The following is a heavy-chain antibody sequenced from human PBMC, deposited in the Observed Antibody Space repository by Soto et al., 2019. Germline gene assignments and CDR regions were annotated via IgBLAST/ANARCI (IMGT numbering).Heavy chain of an antibody. Sequence: PSGDPSLTCTVSGGSISNYQWSWVRQPPGKRLEWIGYIYYNGTTSYNPSLKSRVTISVDMSKNHLSLTLTSVTAADTAVYYCARFFYPWGQGTLVTVPQ. D-gene: IGHD3-3*01. CDR1: GGSISNYQ. CDR2: IYYNGTT. J-gene: IGHJ5*02. CDR3: ARFFYP. V-gene: IGHV4-59*01.